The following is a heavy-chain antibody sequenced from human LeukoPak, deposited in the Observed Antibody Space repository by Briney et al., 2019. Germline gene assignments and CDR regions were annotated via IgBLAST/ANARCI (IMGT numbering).Heavy chain of an antibody. CDR3: ATRYCSGGSCYPTPLDY. Sequence: SVKVSRKASGGTFSSYAISWVRQAPGQGLEWMGGIIPIFGTANYAQKFQGRVTITADESTSTAYMELSSLRSEDTAVYYCATRYCSGGSCYPTPLDYWGQGTLVTVSS. CDR2: IIPIFGTA. J-gene: IGHJ4*02. V-gene: IGHV1-69*13. CDR1: GGTFSSYA. D-gene: IGHD2-15*01.